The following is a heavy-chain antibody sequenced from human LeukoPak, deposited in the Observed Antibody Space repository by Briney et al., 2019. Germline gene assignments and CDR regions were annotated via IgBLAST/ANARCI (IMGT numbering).Heavy chain of an antibody. CDR3: APPPTRTYYGSGPPVPL. D-gene: IGHD3-10*01. J-gene: IGHJ4*02. CDR1: GFAFSDYY. CDR2: ISSSSSTI. Sequence: PGGSLRLSCAASGFAFSDYYMNWIRQAPGKGLEWVSYISSSSSTIYYADSVKGRFTISRDNSKNTLYLQMNSLRAEDTAVYYCAPPPTRTYYGSGPPVPLWGQGTLVTVSS. V-gene: IGHV3-11*01.